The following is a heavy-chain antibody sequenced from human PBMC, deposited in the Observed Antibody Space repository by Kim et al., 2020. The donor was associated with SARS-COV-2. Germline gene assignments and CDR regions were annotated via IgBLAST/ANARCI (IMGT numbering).Heavy chain of an antibody. CDR2: IYYSGST. V-gene: IGHV4-39*01. CDR3: AGLPGYYDILTGYHQNSFHS. Sequence: SETLSLTCTVSGGSISSSSYYWGWIRQPPGKGLEWIGNIYYSGSTYYNPSLKSRVTISVDTSKNQFSLKLSSVTAADTAVYYCAGLPGYYDILTGYHQNSFHSWGQGTLVTVSS. CDR1: GGSISSSSYY. D-gene: IGHD3-9*01. J-gene: IGHJ4*02.